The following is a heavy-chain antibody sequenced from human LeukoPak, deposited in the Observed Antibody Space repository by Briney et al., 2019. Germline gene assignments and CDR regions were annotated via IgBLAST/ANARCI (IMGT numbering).Heavy chain of an antibody. CDR2: INPSGGST. D-gene: IGHD3-22*01. J-gene: IGHJ4*02. CDR1: GYTFTSYY. CDR3: ARGYDSSGYPLLDY. V-gene: IGHV1-46*01. Sequence: GASVKVSCKASGYTFTSYYMHWVRQAPGQGLGWMGIINPSGGSTGYAQRFQGRVTMTGDTSTSTVYMDLSGLRSEDTAVYYCARGYDSSGYPLLDYWGQGTLVTVSS.